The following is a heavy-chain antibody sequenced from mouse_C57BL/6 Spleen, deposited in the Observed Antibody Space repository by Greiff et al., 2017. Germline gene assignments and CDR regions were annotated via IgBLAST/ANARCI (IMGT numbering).Heavy chain of an antibody. V-gene: IGHV1-66*01. CDR3: ARDYYGSSPAWFAY. CDR2: IYPGSGNT. CDR1: GYSFTSYY. Sequence: QVHVKQSGPELVKPGASVKISCKASGYSFTSYYIHWVKQRPGQGLEWIGWIYPGSGNTKYNEKFKGKATLTADTSSSTAYMQLSSLTSEDSAVYYCARDYYGSSPAWFAYWGQGTLVTVSA. D-gene: IGHD1-1*01. J-gene: IGHJ3*01.